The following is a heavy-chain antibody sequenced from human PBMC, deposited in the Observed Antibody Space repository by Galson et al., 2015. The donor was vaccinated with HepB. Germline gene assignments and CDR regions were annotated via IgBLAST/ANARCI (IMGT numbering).Heavy chain of an antibody. J-gene: IGHJ3*02. CDR3: ARCYYDSSGYLAGYAFDI. V-gene: IGHV1-18*04. CDR1: GSTFTSYG. D-gene: IGHD3-22*01. CDR2: ISAYNGNT. Sequence: SVKVSCKASGSTFTSYGISWVRQAPGQGLEWMGWISAYNGNTNYAQKLQGRVTMTTDTSTSTAYMELRSLRSDDTAVYYCARCYYDSSGYLAGYAFDIWGQGTMVTVSS.